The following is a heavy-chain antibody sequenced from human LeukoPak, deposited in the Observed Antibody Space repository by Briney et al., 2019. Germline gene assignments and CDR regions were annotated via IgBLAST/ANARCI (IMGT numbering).Heavy chain of an antibody. CDR3: ARDQGSSWGPYYFDY. J-gene: IGHJ4*02. Sequence: PGGSLRLSCAASGFTFSSYWMSWVRQAPGKGLEWVANIKQDGSEKYYVDSVKGRFTISRDNAENSPYLQMNSLRAEDTAVYYCARDQGSSWGPYYFDYWGQGTLVTVSS. D-gene: IGHD6-6*01. V-gene: IGHV3-7*01. CDR2: IKQDGSEK. CDR1: GFTFSSYW.